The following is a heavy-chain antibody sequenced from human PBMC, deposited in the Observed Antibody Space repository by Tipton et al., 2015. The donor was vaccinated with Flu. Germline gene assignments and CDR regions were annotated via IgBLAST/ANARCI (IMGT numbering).Heavy chain of an antibody. Sequence: LRLSCAVSGYSISSGYYWAWIRQPPGKGLEWIGSISHTGTANYNPSLRSRVTISVDTSKNQFSLRLTSVTAADTAVYYCARDRWEYASGFDPWGQGTPVTVSS. CDR1: GYSISSGYY. J-gene: IGHJ5*02. CDR3: ARDRWEYASGFDP. CDR2: ISHTGTA. V-gene: IGHV4-38-2*02. D-gene: IGHD6-19*01.